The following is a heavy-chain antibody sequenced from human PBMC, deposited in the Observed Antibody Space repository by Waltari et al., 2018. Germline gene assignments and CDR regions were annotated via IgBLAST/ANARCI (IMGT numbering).Heavy chain of an antibody. CDR3: AREGSGFDP. CDR1: GFTFSTYT. CDR2: IRSSGDIT. Sequence: EVQLVESGGGLVQPGGSLRLSCAASGFTFSTYTFNWVRQAPGRCLQWVAFIRSSGDITYYTDSVKGRFTISRDIAKTSLYLQMNSLRVEDTAVYYCAREGSGFDPWGQGTLVTVSS. V-gene: IGHV3-48*01. J-gene: IGHJ5*02.